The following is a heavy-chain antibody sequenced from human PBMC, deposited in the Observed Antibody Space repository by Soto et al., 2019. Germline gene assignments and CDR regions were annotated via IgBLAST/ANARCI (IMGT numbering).Heavy chain of an antibody. J-gene: IGHJ3*02. V-gene: IGHV3-33*01. D-gene: IGHD2-15*01. CDR2: IWYDGSNK. CDR3: ARGKAAYRDDAFDI. CDR1: GFTFSSYG. Sequence: GGSLRLSCAASGFTFSSYGMHWVRQAPGKGLEWVAVIWYDGSNKYYADSVKGRFTISRDNSKNTLYLQMNSLRAEDTAVYYCARGKAAYRDDAFDIWGQGTMVTVSS.